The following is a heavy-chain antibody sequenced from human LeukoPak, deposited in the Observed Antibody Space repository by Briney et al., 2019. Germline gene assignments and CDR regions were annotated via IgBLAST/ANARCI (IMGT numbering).Heavy chain of an antibody. CDR3: ARGGMYYYGAKGFDP. CDR2: ISYDGSNK. D-gene: IGHD3-10*01. J-gene: IGHJ5*02. CDR1: GFTFSSYA. Sequence: PGRSLRLSCAASGFTFSSYAMHWVRQAPGKGLEWVAVISYDGSNKYYADSVKGGFTISRDNSKNTLYLQMNSLRAEDTAVYYCARGGMYYYGAKGFDPWGQGTLVTVCS. V-gene: IGHV3-30-3*01.